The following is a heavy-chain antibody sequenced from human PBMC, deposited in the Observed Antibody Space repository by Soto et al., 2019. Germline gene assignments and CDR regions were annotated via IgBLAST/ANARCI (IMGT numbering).Heavy chain of an antibody. CDR1: GASISGHF. Sequence: SETLSLTCTASGASISGHFWSWIRQSPGKGLEWIAYIYDSGRSYNPSLRGRVTISVDTSKNQLSLKLSSVIAADSAVYYCAINADVWGQGTTVTVSS. J-gene: IGHJ6*02. V-gene: IGHV4-59*08. CDR3: AINADV. CDR2: IYDSGR.